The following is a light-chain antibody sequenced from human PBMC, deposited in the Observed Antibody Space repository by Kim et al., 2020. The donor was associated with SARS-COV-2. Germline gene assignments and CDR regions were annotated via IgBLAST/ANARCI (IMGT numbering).Light chain of an antibody. Sequence: QAGLTQPPSVSKGLRQTATLTCTGNNNNIGDQGAAWLQQHQGHPPKLLSYRSNNRPSGIPERFSAFRSGSTASLTITGLQPEDEADYYCSAWDKTLSAWVFGGGTQLTVL. V-gene: IGLV10-54*01. CDR2: RSN. J-gene: IGLJ3*02. CDR3: SAWDKTLSAWV. CDR1: NNNIGDQG.